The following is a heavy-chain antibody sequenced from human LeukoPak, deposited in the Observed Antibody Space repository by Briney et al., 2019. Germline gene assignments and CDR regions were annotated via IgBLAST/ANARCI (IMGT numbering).Heavy chain of an antibody. Sequence: ASVKVSCKASGGTFSSYAISWVRQAPGQGLERMGWMNPNSGNTDYAQKFQGRVTITRNTSISTAYMELSSVTAADTAVYYCARDGGSYGFRRTYYFDYWGQGTLVTVSP. D-gene: IGHD1-26*01. V-gene: IGHV1-8*03. CDR1: GGTFSSYA. CDR2: MNPNSGNT. J-gene: IGHJ4*02. CDR3: ARDGGSYGFRRTYYFDY.